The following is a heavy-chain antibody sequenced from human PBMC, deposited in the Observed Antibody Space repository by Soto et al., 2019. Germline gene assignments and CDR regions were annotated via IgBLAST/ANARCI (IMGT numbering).Heavy chain of an antibody. CDR2: ISNDGRIK. D-gene: IGHD4-17*01. CDR1: GFTLSNYP. Sequence: QVQLVESGGGVVQPGRSLRLFCAASGFTLSNYPIHWVRQAPGKGLEWVAVISNDGRIKYYADSVKGRFTISRDNSKNTLYLQMISLRAEDTAMYYCARAEDDDYAPFDYWGQGTQVTVSS. J-gene: IGHJ4*02. V-gene: IGHV3-30*04. CDR3: ARAEDDDYAPFDY.